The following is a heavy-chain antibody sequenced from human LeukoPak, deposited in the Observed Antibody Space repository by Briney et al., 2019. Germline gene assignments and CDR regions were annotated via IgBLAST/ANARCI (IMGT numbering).Heavy chain of an antibody. CDR1: GFTFRSYW. D-gene: IGHD3-10*01. CDR3: ARVRYGSGSYRLDY. J-gene: IGHJ4*02. CDR2: VHYSGTA. Sequence: GSLRLSCAASGFTFRSYWMSRVRQPPGKGLEFIGHVHYSGTANYNPSLRSRVTISIDTSKKHFFLKLKSVTAADTAVYYCARVRYGSGSYRLDYWGQGTLVTVSS. V-gene: IGHV4-59*01.